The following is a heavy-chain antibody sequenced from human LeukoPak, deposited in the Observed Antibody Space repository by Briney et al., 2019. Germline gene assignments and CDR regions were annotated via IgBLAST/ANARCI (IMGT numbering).Heavy chain of an antibody. V-gene: IGHV4-59*01. CDR2: IYYSGST. D-gene: IGHD6-6*01. Sequence: SETLSLTCTVSGGSISSYHWSWIRQPPGKGLEWIGYIYYSGSTDYNPSLKSRVTISVDTSKNQFSLKLSSVTAADTAVYYCARAYSSSSDYFDYWGQGTLVTVSS. CDR3: ARAYSSSSDYFDY. CDR1: GGSISSYH. J-gene: IGHJ4*02.